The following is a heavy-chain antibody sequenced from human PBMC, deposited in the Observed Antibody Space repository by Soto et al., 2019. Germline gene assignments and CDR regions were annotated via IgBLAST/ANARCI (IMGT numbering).Heavy chain of an antibody. Sequence: QVQVVESGGGLVKPGGSLRLSCAVSGFTFSDYYMSWIRQTPGKGLEWVSYITTSATIKYYADSVKGRFTISRDNDKKSLYLQMDSLRADDTAVYYCAGGWATGMDVWGQGTTVTVSS. CDR2: ITTSATIK. CDR1: GFTFSDYY. V-gene: IGHV3-11*01. CDR3: AGGWATGMDV. J-gene: IGHJ6*02. D-gene: IGHD1-26*01.